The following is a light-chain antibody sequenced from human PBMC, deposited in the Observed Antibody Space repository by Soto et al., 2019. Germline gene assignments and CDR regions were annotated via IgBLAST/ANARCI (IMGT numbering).Light chain of an antibody. CDR1: SSDVGGYNY. J-gene: IGLJ2*01. CDR3: SSYAGQYPVI. Sequence: QSALTQPRSVSGSPGQSVTISCTGTSSDVGGYNYISWYQQYPGKAPKLLIYAVTERPSGVPDRFSGSKSGNTASLTISGHKAEEGADYNCSSYAGQYPVIFGGGTKLPVL. V-gene: IGLV2-11*01. CDR2: AVT.